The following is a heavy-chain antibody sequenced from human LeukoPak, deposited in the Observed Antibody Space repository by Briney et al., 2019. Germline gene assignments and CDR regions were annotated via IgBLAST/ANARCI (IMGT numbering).Heavy chain of an antibody. CDR1: GFTFDNYA. V-gene: IGHV3-43*02. Sequence: GGSLRLSCAASGFTFDNYAIHWVRQAPGKGLEWVSLISGDGGRTYYADSMKGRFTISGDNSKNSLYLQMNSLRTEDTALYYCARDSQEFFQHWGQGTLVTVSS. CDR2: ISGDGGRT. CDR3: ARDSQEFFQH. J-gene: IGHJ1*01.